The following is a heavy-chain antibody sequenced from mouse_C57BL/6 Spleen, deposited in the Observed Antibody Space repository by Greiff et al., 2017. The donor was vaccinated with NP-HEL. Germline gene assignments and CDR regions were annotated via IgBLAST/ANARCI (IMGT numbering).Heavy chain of an antibody. CDR2: FWTGGGT. CDR3: ARKEAGSSYEGFAY. J-gene: IGHJ3*01. V-gene: IGHV2-9-1*01. Sequence: VQLLESGPGLVAPSQSLSITCTVSGFSLTSYAISWVRQPPGKGLEWLGVFWTGGGTNYNSALKSGRSISKDNSKSQVFLKMNSLQTDDTARYYCARKEAGSSYEGFAYWGQGTLVTVSA. CDR1: GFSLTSYA. D-gene: IGHD1-1*01.